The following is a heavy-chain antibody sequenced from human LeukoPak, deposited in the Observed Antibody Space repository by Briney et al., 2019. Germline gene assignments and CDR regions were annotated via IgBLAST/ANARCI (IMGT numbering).Heavy chain of an antibody. Sequence: SETLSLTCTVYGGSFSGLYWSWIRQFPGKGLEWIGEINHSGSTNYNPSLKSRVTISIDTSKNQFSLRLSSVTAADTAVYYCVRGVGSLRKRVAFDIWGQGTMVTVSS. D-gene: IGHD1-26*01. CDR1: GGSFSGLY. CDR3: VRGVGSLRKRVAFDI. J-gene: IGHJ3*02. CDR2: INHSGST. V-gene: IGHV4-34*01.